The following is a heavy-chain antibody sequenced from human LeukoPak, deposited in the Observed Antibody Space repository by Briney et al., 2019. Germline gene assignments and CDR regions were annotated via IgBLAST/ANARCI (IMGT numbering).Heavy chain of an antibody. CDR1: GFTFDDYA. V-gene: IGHV3-43*02. Sequence: GSLRLSCAASGFTFDDYAMHWVRQAPGKGLEWVSLISGDGGSTYYADSVKGRFTISRGNSKNSLYLQMNSLRTEDTALYYCAKDPSPLGNPGDAFDIWGQGTMVTVSS. CDR3: AKDPSPLGNPGDAFDI. J-gene: IGHJ3*02. D-gene: IGHD4-23*01. CDR2: ISGDGGST.